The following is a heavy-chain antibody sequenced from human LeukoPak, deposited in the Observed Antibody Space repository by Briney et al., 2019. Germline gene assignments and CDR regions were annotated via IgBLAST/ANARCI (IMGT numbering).Heavy chain of an antibody. V-gene: IGHV1-46*01. CDR2: INPSGGST. CDR1: GYTFTSYY. D-gene: IGHD6-25*01. CDR3: ARDKDLRAEDYYYYYMDV. J-gene: IGHJ6*03. Sequence: GASVKVSCKASGYTFTSYYMHWVRQAPGQGLEWMGIINPSGGSTSYAQKFQGRVTMTRDMSTSTVYMELSSLRSEDTAVYYCARDKDLRAEDYYYYYMDVWGKGTTVTVSS.